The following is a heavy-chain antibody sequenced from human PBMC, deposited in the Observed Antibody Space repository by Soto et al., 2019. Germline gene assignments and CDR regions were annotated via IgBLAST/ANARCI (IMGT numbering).Heavy chain of an antibody. J-gene: IGHJ4*03. CDR1: GHNFTGYF. CDR3: VRWGNGTNSPEF. V-gene: IGHV1-2*06. D-gene: IGHD2-2*01. CDR2: ITPTSGDA. Sequence: GSVKVACNTSGHNFTGYFVHWVRQTPAQGLKWMERITPTSGDAKYRQTFQGRVTYPRNTCASTDYMELSCLRSNDTALYYWVRWGNGTNSPEFWGQETL.